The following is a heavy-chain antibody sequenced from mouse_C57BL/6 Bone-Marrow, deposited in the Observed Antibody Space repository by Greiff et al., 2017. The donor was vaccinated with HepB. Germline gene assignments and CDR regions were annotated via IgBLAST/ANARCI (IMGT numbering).Heavy chain of an antibody. CDR2: ISYSGST. V-gene: IGHV3-8*01. CDR1: GYSITSYY. D-gene: IGHD1-1*01. CDR3: AGPTVVPFDY. J-gene: IGHJ2*01. Sequence: VQLKQSGPGLAKPSQTLSLTCSVTGYSITSYYWNWIRKFPGNKLEYMGYISYSGSTYYNPSLKSRISITRDTSKNQYYLQLNSVTTKNTATYYGAGPTVVPFDYGGEGTTLPVSS.